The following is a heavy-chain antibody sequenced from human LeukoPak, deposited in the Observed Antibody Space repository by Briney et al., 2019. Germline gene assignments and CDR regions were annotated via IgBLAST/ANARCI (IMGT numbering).Heavy chain of an antibody. CDR1: GYTFTGYY. V-gene: IGHV1-2*02. J-gene: IGHJ4*02. CDR3: AKKIAAVGTGYFAY. D-gene: IGHD6-13*01. CDR2: INPNSGDT. Sequence: GASVKVSCKASGYTFTGYYTHWVRQAPGQGLEWMGWINPNSGDTNYAQKFQGRVTMTRDTSISTAYMELNSLRSEDTAVYYCAKKIAAVGTGYFAYWGQGTLVTVSS.